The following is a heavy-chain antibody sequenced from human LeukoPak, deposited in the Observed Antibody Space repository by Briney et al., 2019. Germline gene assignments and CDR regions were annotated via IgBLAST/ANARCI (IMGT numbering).Heavy chain of an antibody. Sequence: SVKVSCKASGGTFSSYAISWVRQAPGQGLEWMGRIIPIFGTANYAQKFQGRVTITTGESTSTAYMELSSLRSEDTAVYYCARDSRYYYDSSGPAGYWGQGTLVTVSS. CDR1: GGTFSSYA. D-gene: IGHD3-22*01. J-gene: IGHJ4*02. V-gene: IGHV1-69*05. CDR2: IIPIFGTA. CDR3: ARDSRYYYDSSGPAGY.